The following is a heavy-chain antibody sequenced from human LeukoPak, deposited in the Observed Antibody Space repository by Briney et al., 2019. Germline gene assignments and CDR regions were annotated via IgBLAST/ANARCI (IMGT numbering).Heavy chain of an antibody. CDR3: ARGYSSSWYGGYYYYGMDV. CDR1: GGTFSSYA. V-gene: IGHV1-69*13. J-gene: IGHJ6*02. D-gene: IGHD6-13*01. Sequence: ASVTVSCTASGGTFSSYAISWVRQAPGQGLEWMGGIIPIFGTANYAQKFQGRVTITADESTSTAYMELSSLRSDDTAVYYCARGYSSSWYGGYYYYGMDVWGQGTTVTVSS. CDR2: IIPIFGTA.